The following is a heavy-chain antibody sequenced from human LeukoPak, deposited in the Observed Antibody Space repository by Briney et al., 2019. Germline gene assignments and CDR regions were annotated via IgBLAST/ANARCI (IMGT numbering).Heavy chain of an antibody. D-gene: IGHD2-2*01. CDR3: ARDIVVVPAARDY. V-gene: IGHV3-23*01. J-gene: IGHJ4*02. CDR2: ISGSGGST. Sequence: PGGSLRLSCAASGFTISSYAMNWVRQAPGKGLEWVSVISGSGGSTYYADSVKGRFTISRDNSKNTLYLQMNSLRAEDTAVYYCARDIVVVPAARDYWGQGTLVTVSS. CDR1: GFTISSYA.